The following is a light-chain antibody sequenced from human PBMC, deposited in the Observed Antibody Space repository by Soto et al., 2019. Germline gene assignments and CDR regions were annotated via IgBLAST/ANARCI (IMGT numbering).Light chain of an antibody. J-gene: IGLJ2*01. V-gene: IGLV2-14*01. CDR3: SSYTSSSTVV. CDR2: AVS. Sequence: QSALTQPASVSGSPGQSITISCTGTSSDVGGYNYVSWYQQHPGKAPKFMIYAVSNRPSGVSNRFSGSQSGNTASLTISGLQAEDEADYYSSSYTSSSTVVFGGGTQLTVL. CDR1: SSDVGGYNY.